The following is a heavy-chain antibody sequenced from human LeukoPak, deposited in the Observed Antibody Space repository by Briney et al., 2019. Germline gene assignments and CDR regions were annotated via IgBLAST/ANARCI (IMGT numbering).Heavy chain of an antibody. J-gene: IGHJ5*02. D-gene: IGHD6-13*01. Sequence: SETLSLTCTVSGGSISPYYWTWIRQPAGKGLEWVGRMFTNGSTNYNPSLKSRVTMSVDTSKNQFSLSLTSVTAADTAVYYCARDTSSSWSDGWFDPWGQGTLVIVSS. CDR1: GGSISPYY. V-gene: IGHV4-4*07. CDR2: MFTNGST. CDR3: ARDTSSSWSDGWFDP.